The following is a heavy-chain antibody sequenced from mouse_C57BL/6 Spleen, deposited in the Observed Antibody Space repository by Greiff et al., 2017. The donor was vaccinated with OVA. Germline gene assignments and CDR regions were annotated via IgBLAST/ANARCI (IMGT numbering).Heavy chain of an antibody. CDR3: ARGGITTVVEGAMDY. Sequence: ESGAELARPGASVKLSCKASGYTFTSYGISWVKQRTGQGLEWIGEIYPRSGNTYYNEKFKGKATLTADKSSSTAYMELRSLTSEDSAVYFCARGGITTVVEGAMDYWGQGTTLTVSS. D-gene: IGHD1-1*01. V-gene: IGHV1-81*01. CDR2: IYPRSGNT. CDR1: GYTFTSYG. J-gene: IGHJ2*01.